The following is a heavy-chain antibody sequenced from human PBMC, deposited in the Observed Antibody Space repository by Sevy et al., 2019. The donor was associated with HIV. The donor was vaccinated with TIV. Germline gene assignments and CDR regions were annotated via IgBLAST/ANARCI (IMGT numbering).Heavy chain of an antibody. CDR2: ISSSSSYI. Sequence: GGSLRLSCAASGFTFSSYSMNWVRQAPGKGLEWVSSISSSSSYIYYADSVKGRFTISRDNAKNSLYLQMNSLRAEDTAVYYCARAMTTYDYYYGMDVWGQGTTVTVSS. J-gene: IGHJ6*02. CDR3: ARAMTTYDYYYGMDV. D-gene: IGHD4-4*01. V-gene: IGHV3-21*01. CDR1: GFTFSSYS.